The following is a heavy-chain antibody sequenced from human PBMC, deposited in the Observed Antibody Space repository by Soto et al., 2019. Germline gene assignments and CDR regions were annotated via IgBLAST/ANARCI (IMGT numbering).Heavy chain of an antibody. Sequence: ASEKVSCKSSDNTFTLYGINWVRQAPGQGLEWMGWISGYNGNTKYAQKFQDRVTMTADTSTRTAFMEVRSLTSDDTGVYFCAATGGNYFGLDVWGQGTTVTVSS. CDR3: AATGGNYFGLDV. V-gene: IGHV1-18*01. CDR2: ISGYNGNT. CDR1: DNTFTLYG. D-gene: IGHD2-8*02. J-gene: IGHJ6*02.